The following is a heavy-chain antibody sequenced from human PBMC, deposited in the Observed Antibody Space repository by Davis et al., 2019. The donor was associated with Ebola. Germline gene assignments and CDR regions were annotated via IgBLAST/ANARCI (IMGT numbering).Heavy chain of an antibody. CDR1: GCTFTSYT. CDR3: AREIVRMDTAMGIFEY. V-gene: IGHV1-69*10. J-gene: IGHJ4*02. Sequence: AASVKVSCKASGCTFTSYTIRWVRPAPRQGLEWMGRIIPILGIAHYAQKFQGRVTITSDKSTSTAYMELSSLRSEDTAVYYSAREIVRMDTAMGIFEYWGQGTLGTV. CDR2: IIPILGIA. D-gene: IGHD5-18*01.